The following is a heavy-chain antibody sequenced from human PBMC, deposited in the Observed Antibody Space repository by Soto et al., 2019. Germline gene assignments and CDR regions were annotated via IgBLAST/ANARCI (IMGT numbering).Heavy chain of an antibody. D-gene: IGHD1-26*01. CDR1: GFTVSSNY. CDR2: IYSAGNT. CDR3: ARASGSRFFDY. Sequence: EVQLVESGGGLIQPGGSLRLSCAASGFTVSSNYMSWVRQAPGKGLEWVTVIYSAGNTYYADSVKGRFTISRDNSKNTLYLQMNSLRGEDTALYYCARASGSRFFDYWGRGTLVTVFS. J-gene: IGHJ4*02. V-gene: IGHV3-53*01.